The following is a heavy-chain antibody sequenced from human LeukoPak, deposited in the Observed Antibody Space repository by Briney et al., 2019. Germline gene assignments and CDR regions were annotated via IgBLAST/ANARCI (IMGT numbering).Heavy chain of an antibody. CDR2: IESKTDGGTT. J-gene: IGHJ4*02. CDR1: GFTFSNAW. Sequence: GGSLRLSCAASGFTFSNAWMSWVRQAPGKGLEWVGRIESKTDGGTTDYAAPVKGRFTISRDDSKNTLYLQMNSLKTEDIAVYYCTIDDARLAPEYWGQGTLVTVSS. V-gene: IGHV3-15*04. CDR3: TIDDARLAPEY.